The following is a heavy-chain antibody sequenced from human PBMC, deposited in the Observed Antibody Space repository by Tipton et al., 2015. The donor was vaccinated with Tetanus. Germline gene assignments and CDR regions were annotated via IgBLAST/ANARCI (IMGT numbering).Heavy chain of an antibody. CDR1: GFSFSNYG. D-gene: IGHD2-21*02. Sequence: SLRLSCAASGFSFSNYGIHWVRQAPGKGLEWVAVISYDGSTKYYGDSVKGRFTISRDNSKSTLYLQMSSLRAEDTAVYYCARSHMVTLDYWGQGTLVTVSS. CDR2: ISYDGSTK. V-gene: IGHV3-30*03. CDR3: ARSHMVTLDY. J-gene: IGHJ4*02.